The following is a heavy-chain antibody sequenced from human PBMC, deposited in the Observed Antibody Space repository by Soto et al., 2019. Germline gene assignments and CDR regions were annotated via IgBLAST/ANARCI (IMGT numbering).Heavy chain of an antibody. CDR3: ARTILEVASGLSRTSPFRKTSAPPDYYYYGLDV. Sequence: GGSLRLSCAASGFTFSSYVMPWVRQAPGKGLEWVSTITGNAVGTTSSAFMKGRFTISIDNSKDTMYLQMDSLRGEDTAIYYCARTILEVASGLSRTSPFRKTSAPPDYYYYGLDVWRQGTTVTVAS. CDR2: ITGNAVGT. V-gene: IGHV3-23*01. D-gene: IGHD2-2*01. J-gene: IGHJ6*02. CDR1: GFTFSSYV.